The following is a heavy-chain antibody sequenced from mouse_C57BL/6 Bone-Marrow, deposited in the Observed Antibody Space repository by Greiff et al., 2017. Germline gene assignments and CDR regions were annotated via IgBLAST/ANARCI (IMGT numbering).Heavy chain of an antibody. CDR2: IHPNSGST. CDR3: ARRGIGYFDV. Sequence: VQLQQPGAELVKPGASVKLSCKASGYTFTSYWMHWVKQRPGQGLEWIGMIHPNSGSTNYNEKIKSKATLTVDKSASTSYMQLSSLTSEDSAVYYCARRGIGYFDVWGTGTTVTVSS. CDR1: GYTFTSYW. V-gene: IGHV1-64*01. J-gene: IGHJ1*03.